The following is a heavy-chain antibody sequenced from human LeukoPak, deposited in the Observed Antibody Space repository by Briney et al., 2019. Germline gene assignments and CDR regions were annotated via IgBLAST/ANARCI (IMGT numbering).Heavy chain of an antibody. Sequence: GGSLRLSCAASGFTFSSYAMSWVRQAPGKGLEWVSYMSGSGGIIYYADSVKGRFTISRDNTRNSLYLQMDSLRAEDTALYYCARGPQSDYWGQGTLVTVSS. CDR1: GFTFSSYA. CDR2: MSGSGGII. CDR3: ARGPQSDY. V-gene: IGHV3-48*03. J-gene: IGHJ4*02.